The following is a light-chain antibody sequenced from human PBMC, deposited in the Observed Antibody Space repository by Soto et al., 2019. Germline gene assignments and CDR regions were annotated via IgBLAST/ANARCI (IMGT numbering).Light chain of an antibody. CDR2: DAS. CDR1: QSVGDY. Sequence: EIVLTQSPATLSLSPGERATLSCRASQSVGDYLAWYQRKPGQPPRLLIYDASKRATGIPARFSGSGSGTNFTLTFSSLEPEDFALSYCQQLLKLVIFGGGTKV. CDR3: QQLLKLVI. V-gene: IGKV3-11*01. J-gene: IGKJ4*01.